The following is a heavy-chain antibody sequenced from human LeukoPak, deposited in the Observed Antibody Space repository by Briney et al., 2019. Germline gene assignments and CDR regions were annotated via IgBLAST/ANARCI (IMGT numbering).Heavy chain of an antibody. CDR2: IWYDGSNK. Sequence: GRSLRLSCAASGFTFSSYGMHWVRQAPGKGLEWVAVIWYDGSNKYYADSVKGRFTISGDNSKNTLYLQMNSLRAEDTAVYYCARDYYDSSGYYSEYLQHWGQGTLVTVSS. CDR1: GFTFSSYG. CDR3: ARDYYDSSGYYSEYLQH. D-gene: IGHD3-22*01. V-gene: IGHV3-33*01. J-gene: IGHJ1*01.